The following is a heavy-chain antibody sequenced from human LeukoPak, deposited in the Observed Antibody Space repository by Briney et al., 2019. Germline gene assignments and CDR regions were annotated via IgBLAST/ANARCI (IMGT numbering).Heavy chain of an antibody. CDR3: ARGIWNDYYFDY. D-gene: IGHD1-1*01. CDR1: GGSVSSMSHF. J-gene: IGHJ4*02. Sequence: SETLSFTCTVSGGSVSSMSHFWGWIRQPPGKGLEWIGSIYSTTASYYNPSLGSRVTVSVDTSKNQLSLELTSVTAADTGVYYCARGIWNDYYFDYWGQRTLVTVSS. CDR2: IYSTTAS. V-gene: IGHV4-39*02.